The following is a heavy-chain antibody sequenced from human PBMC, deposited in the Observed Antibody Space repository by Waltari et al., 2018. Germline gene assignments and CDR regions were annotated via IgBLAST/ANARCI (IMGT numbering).Heavy chain of an antibody. CDR2: ISSDGDSE. CDR1: DFTFSDHS. J-gene: IGHJ4*02. CDR3: ARDKEDRVDY. D-gene: IGHD3-22*01. Sequence: QVQLVESGGGVVQPGGSLRLSCVASDFTFSDHSIHWVRQAPGQGLEWVSVISSDGDSERYEDSVKGRFAISRDNPGNTVYQQMNDLRAEDTGVYYCARDKEDRVDYWGQGILVSVSS. V-gene: IGHV3-30*09.